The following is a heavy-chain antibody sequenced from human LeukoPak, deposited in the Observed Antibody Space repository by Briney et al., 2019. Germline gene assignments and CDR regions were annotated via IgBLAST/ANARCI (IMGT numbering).Heavy chain of an antibody. CDR3: ARDRTVYYDSSGYPIRTFDY. Sequence: SETLSLTRTVSGGSISSYYWSWIRQPPGKGLEWIGYIYYSGSTNYNPSLKSRVTISVDTSKNQFSLKLSSVTAADTAVYYCARDRTVYYDSSGYPIRTFDYWGQGTLVTVSS. V-gene: IGHV4-59*01. J-gene: IGHJ4*02. CDR1: GGSISSYY. D-gene: IGHD3-22*01. CDR2: IYYSGST.